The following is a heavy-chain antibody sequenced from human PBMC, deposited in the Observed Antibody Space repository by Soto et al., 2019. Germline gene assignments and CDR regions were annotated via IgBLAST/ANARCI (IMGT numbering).Heavy chain of an antibody. Sequence: NPGGSLRLSCAASGFTFSLYSMNWVRQAPGKGLEWVSSISSTTNYIYYADSMKGRFTVSRDNAKNSVYLEMNSLSAEDTAVYYCARQSEDLTSNFDYWGHGTLVTVSS. J-gene: IGHJ4*01. CDR3: ARQSEDLTSNFDY. CDR2: ISSTTNYI. V-gene: IGHV3-21*01. D-gene: IGHD7-27*01. CDR1: GFTFSLYS.